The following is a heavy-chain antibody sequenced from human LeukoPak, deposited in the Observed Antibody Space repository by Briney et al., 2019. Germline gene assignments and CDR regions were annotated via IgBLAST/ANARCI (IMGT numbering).Heavy chain of an antibody. CDR1: GFTFSSDW. V-gene: IGHV3-7*01. CDR3: AKAPVTTCRGAYCYPFDY. Sequence: GGSLRLSCAVSGFTFSSDWMIWVRQAPGKGLEWVANINPDGSEKNYVDSVRGRFTISRDNAKNSLDLQMNSLRVEDTAVYYCAKAPVTTCRGAYCYPFDYWGQGTLVTVSS. CDR2: INPDGSEK. J-gene: IGHJ4*02. D-gene: IGHD2-21*01.